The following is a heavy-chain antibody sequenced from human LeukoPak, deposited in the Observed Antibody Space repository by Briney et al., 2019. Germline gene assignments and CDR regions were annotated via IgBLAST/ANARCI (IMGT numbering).Heavy chain of an antibody. D-gene: IGHD3-22*01. V-gene: IGHV4-39*07. CDR3: AREVLQDSSGPRPYNWFDP. CDR2: IYYSGST. Sequence: SGTLSLTCTVSGGSISSSSYYWGWIRQPPGKGLEWIGSIYYSGSTYYNPSLKSRVTISVDTSKNQFSLKLSSVTAADTAVYYCAREVLQDSSGPRPYNWFDPWGQGTLVTVSS. J-gene: IGHJ5*02. CDR1: GGSISSSSYY.